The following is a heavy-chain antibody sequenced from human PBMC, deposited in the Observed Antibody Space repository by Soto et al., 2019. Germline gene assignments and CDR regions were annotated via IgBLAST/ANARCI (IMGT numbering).Heavy chain of an antibody. V-gene: IGHV3-7*04. CDR3: AGGSGWLIDH. D-gene: IGHD3-10*01. J-gene: IGHJ4*02. CDR1: GFTFSNFW. Sequence: PGGSLRLSCAASGFTFSNFWMNWVRQAPGRGLEWLAIIRQDGSEDLYVDSLKDRFTISRDNAKDSLYLQINSLRAEDTAVYYCAGGSGWLIDHWGQGTLVTVS. CDR2: IRQDGSED.